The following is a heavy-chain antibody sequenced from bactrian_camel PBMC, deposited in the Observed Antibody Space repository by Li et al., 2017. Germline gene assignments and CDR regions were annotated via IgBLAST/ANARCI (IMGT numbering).Heavy chain of an antibody. CDR1: GFTFSDCG. Sequence: HVQLVESGGDLVQPGGSLRLACVASGFTFSDCGMSWVRQAPGKGLEWMSAIYSDGRKTYYSETAKGRFTISRDTANNTLYLEMNDLKPEDTAMYYCAADLETPHEPGSTVANMMDKWHLCAPFAHWGQGTQVTVS. CDR3: AADLETPHEPGSTVANMMDKWHLCAPFAH. V-gene: IGHV3S7*01. D-gene: IGHD4*01. CDR2: IYSDGRKT. J-gene: IGHJ4*01.